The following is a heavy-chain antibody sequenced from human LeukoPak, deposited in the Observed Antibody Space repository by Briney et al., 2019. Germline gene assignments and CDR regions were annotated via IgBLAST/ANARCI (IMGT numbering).Heavy chain of an antibody. D-gene: IGHD2-15*01. V-gene: IGHV4-61*01. J-gene: IGHJ4*02. CDR3: ARHLQGAAQGSVFDY. Sequence: PSETLSLTCSVSGGSVSSGSYYWSWIRQPPGKGLEWIGYIYYSGSTNYNPSLKSRVTISVDTSQIQFSLRLNSVTAADTAVYYCARHLQGAAQGSVFDYWGQGTLVTVSS. CDR1: GGSVSSGSYY. CDR2: IYYSGST.